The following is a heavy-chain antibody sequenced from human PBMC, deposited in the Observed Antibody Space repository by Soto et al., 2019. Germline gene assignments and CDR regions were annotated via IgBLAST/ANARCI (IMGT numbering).Heavy chain of an antibody. CDR1: GGTFSSDT. J-gene: IGHJ1*01. Sequence: QVQLVQSGAEVKKPGSSVKVSCKSSGGTFSSDTISWVRQAPGQGLEWMGMIIPILGIANYAQKFQGRVTITADKYTSTASMELSSLSSEDTAVYYWARHYGDYHAEYLQHWGQVNLVTVSS. V-gene: IGHV1-69*02. CDR3: ARHYGDYHAEYLQH. D-gene: IGHD4-17*01. CDR2: IIPILGIA.